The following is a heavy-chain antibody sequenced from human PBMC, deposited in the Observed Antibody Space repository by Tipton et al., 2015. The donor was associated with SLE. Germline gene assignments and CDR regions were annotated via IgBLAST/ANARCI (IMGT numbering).Heavy chain of an antibody. CDR1: GGSIRSSY. CDR2: IHYSGNT. CDR3: ARDGPYYDFWSGMGAFDI. Sequence: TLSLTCTVSGGSIRSSYWSWVRQPPGKALEWIGYIHYSGNTNHNPSLKSRVTISVDTSKNQFSLKVKSVTAADTAVYYCARDGPYYDFWSGMGAFDIWGQGTMVTVSS. J-gene: IGHJ3*02. V-gene: IGHV4-59*12. D-gene: IGHD3-3*01.